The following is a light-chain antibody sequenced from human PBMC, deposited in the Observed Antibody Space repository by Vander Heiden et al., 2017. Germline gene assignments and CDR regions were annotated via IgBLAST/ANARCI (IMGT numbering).Light chain of an antibody. V-gene: IGKV3-15*01. CDR2: GAS. CDR3: QQYHKWPPVT. Sequence: EIIMTQSQATLSVSPGRGATLSCRASQSITNSLAWYQQRPGQPPRLLIWGASTRATGIPARFSGSGSGTEFSLTISSLQSEDFAVYYCQQYHKWPPVTFGGGTRVEIK. CDR1: QSITNS. J-gene: IGKJ4*01.